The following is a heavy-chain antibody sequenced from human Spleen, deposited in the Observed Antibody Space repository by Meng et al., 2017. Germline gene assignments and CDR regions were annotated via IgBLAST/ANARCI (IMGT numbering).Heavy chain of an antibody. CDR3: ARDKSRGHTYAFDY. CDR1: GASISSYS. D-gene: IGHD5-18*01. Sequence: LQPGGPGMVKPPAPLSPTGTVAGASISSYSWSWIRQPPGKGLEWIGYIYYSGSTNYNPSLKSRVTISVDTSKNQFSLKLSSVTAADTAVYYCARDKSRGHTYAFDYWGQGTLVTVSS. CDR2: IYYSGST. J-gene: IGHJ4*02. V-gene: IGHV4-59*01.